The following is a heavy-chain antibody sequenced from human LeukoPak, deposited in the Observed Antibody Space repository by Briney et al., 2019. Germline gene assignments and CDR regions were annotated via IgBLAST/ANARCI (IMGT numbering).Heavy chain of an antibody. CDR2: ISGGVSGGVT. CDR1: GFTFSTSA. J-gene: IGHJ4*02. CDR3: AKDFPASGWRGFDS. D-gene: IGHD6-19*01. V-gene: IGHV3-23*01. Sequence: GGSLRLSCAASGFTFSTSAMTWVRQAPGKGLEWVSAISGGVSGGVTFYADSVKGRFTISKDNSRNTLFLQMNSLRVEDTALYYCAKDFPASGWRGFDSWGQGTLVTVFS.